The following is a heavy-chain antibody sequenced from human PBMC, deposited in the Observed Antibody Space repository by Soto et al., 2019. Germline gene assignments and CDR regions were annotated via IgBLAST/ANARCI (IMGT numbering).Heavy chain of an antibody. CDR1: GGTFSSYA. Sequence: SVKVSCKASGGTFSSYAISWVRQAPGQGLEWMGGIIPIFGTANYAQKFQGRVTITADECTSTAYMELSSLRSEDTAVYYCARDPSLTIFGVVISYYYYGMDVWGEGSTLAVSS. CDR2: IIPIFGTA. CDR3: ARDPSLTIFGVVISYYYYGMDV. V-gene: IGHV1-69*13. D-gene: IGHD3-3*01. J-gene: IGHJ6*04.